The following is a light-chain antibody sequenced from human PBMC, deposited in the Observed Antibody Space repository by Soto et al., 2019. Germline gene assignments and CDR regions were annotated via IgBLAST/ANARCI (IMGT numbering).Light chain of an antibody. CDR2: AAS. Sequence: IHMTHSPSSLSASVVYRITITFRAIQSISNSLNWYQQKPGKAPKFLIYAASSLQSGVPSRFSGSGSGTDFTLTISSLQPEDFATYYCQQSYSIPLTFGQGTKVDIK. J-gene: IGKJ1*01. V-gene: IGKV1-39*01. CDR1: QSISNS. CDR3: QQSYSIPLT.